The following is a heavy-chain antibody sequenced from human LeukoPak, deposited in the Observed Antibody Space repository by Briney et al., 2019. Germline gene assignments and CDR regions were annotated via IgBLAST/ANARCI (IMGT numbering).Heavy chain of an antibody. V-gene: IGHV1-18*01. CDR1: GYPFTRFA. D-gene: IGHD3-16*01. Sequence: ASLKVSCKASGYPFTRFAINWVRQAPGQGLEWMGWISTHSGDTKYAETLQGRLTMTIDTSTNTAHMELRGLRSDDTAVYYCARNLGEEHNLYYGLDVWGQGTTVVVSS. CDR2: ISTHSGDT. CDR3: ARNLGEEHNLYYGLDV. J-gene: IGHJ6*02.